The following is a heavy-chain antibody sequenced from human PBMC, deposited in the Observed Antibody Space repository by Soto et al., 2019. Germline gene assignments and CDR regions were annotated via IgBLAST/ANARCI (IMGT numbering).Heavy chain of an antibody. CDR2: ISYDGSNK. J-gene: IGHJ4*02. V-gene: IGHV3-30*18. CDR3: AKDAEWYNWNDVSLDY. CDR1: GFTFSSYG. Sequence: QVQLVESGGGVVQPGRSLRLSCAASGFTFSSYGMHWVRQAPGKGLEWVAAISYDGSNKYYADSVKGRLTISRNNYRSTLYLQMNSVRAEDTAVYYCAKDAEWYNWNDVSLDYWGQGTLVTVSS. D-gene: IGHD1-1*01.